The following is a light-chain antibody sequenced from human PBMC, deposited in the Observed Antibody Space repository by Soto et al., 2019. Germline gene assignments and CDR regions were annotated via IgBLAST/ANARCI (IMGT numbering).Light chain of an antibody. J-gene: IGKJ2*01. CDR2: GAS. Sequence: EVVLTQSPATLSASPGDRATLSCRASQSVSTNVAWYQQKPGQAPRLLIYGASTRAPGVPSRFSGSGSATEVTLPIISMQPEDVAVYYCQQYGYWPPESFGQGTKLEI. CDR1: QSVSTN. V-gene: IGKV3-15*01. CDR3: QQYGYWPPES.